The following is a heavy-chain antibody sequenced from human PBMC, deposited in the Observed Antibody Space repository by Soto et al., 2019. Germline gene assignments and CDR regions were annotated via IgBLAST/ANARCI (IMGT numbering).Heavy chain of an antibody. J-gene: IGHJ4*02. CDR2: AHSTGST. CDR1: GGSISINSYY. V-gene: IGHV4-39*01. D-gene: IGHD4-17*01. CDR3: ASGSTVAPGDF. Sequence: SETLSLTCTASGGSISINSYYGGWIRQPPGKGLEWIGCAHSTGSTYYNPSLKSRVTINVDTSKNQFSLMLTSVTAADTALYYCASGSTVAPGDFWGQGTLVTVSS.